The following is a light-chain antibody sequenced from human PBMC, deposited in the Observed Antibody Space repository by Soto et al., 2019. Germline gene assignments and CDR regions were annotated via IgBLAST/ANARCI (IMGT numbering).Light chain of an antibody. CDR1: QNITKF. V-gene: IGKV1-39*01. Sequence: DIQMTQSPSSLSASVGDRVTVTCRPSQNITKFLNWYQEKPGRAPKVLIYVTSNLQNGVPSRFSGSGSGTEFTLTISSLQPEDFATYYCQQTYPAPGTFGQGTRVEVK. J-gene: IGKJ1*01. CDR3: QQTYPAPGT. CDR2: VTS.